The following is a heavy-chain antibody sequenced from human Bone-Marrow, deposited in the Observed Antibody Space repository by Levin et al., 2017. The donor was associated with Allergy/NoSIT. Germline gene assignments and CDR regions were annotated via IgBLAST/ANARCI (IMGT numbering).Heavy chain of an antibody. Sequence: SLKISCAASGFTFDDYAMHWVRQIPGKGLEWVAGITWNSGSIGYADSVQGRFTISRDNAKNSLYLQMNSLRVEDTALYFCAKDKGSTLTTDYGMNDWGQGTTVTVS. CDR2: ITWNSGSI. CDR3: AKDKGSTLTTDYGMND. J-gene: IGHJ6*02. D-gene: IGHD1-1*01. CDR1: GFTFDDYA. V-gene: IGHV3-9*01.